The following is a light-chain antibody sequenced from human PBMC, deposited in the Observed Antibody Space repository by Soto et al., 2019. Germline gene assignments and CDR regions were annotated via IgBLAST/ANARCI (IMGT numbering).Light chain of an antibody. CDR1: QTISSW. J-gene: IGKJ1*01. CDR2: KAS. CDR3: QQYNTYPWT. Sequence: DIQMTQSPSTLSGSVGDRVTITCLASQTISSWLDWYQQKPGKAPKLLIYKASTLKSGVPSRFSGSGSGTEFTLTISSLQPDDSATYYCQQYNTYPWTFGQGTKVDIK. V-gene: IGKV1-5*03.